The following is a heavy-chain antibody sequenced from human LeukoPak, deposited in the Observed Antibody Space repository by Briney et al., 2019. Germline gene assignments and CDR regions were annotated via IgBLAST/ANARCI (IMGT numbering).Heavy chain of an antibody. Sequence: GGSLRLSCGASEFPFSGYKMIWVRQAPGKGLEWVSFISSGGTDIYYADSVKGRFAVTRDNAEKSLALQMNSLRAEDTAVYYCVRVGQFVVKDALDVWGQGTAVTVSS. CDR1: EFPFSGYK. CDR3: VRVGQFVVKDALDV. V-gene: IGHV3-21*01. CDR2: ISSGGTDI. J-gene: IGHJ3*01. D-gene: IGHD3/OR15-3a*01.